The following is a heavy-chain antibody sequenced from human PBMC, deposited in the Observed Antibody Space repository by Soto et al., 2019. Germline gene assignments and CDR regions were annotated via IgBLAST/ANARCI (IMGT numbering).Heavy chain of an antibody. CDR3: AGYCSSSIGPEDHYFALEV. Sequence: SETLSLTCNLSSGSTSTYYRSSLRRSPGKGLAWIGYITDGGSTNYNPSLSGRLSISLDTSKKQGSLKLTSVSAADTATYFCAGYCSSSIGPEDHYFALEVWGQGATATVSS. CDR1: SGSTSTYY. D-gene: IGHD2-2*01. CDR2: ITDGGST. J-gene: IGHJ6*02. V-gene: IGHV4-59*01.